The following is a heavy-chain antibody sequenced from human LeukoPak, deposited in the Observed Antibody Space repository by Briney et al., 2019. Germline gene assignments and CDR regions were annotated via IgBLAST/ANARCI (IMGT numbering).Heavy chain of an antibody. V-gene: IGHV4/OR15-8*01. CDR1: GVGIASHSC. CDR2: IYHTGGA. CDR3: AYNRDFALDN. D-gene: IGHD1-14*01. J-gene: IGHJ4*02. Sequence: PSETVCLTCAVSGVGIASHSCRSWVRQPPGKGLEWIGEIYHTGGANYKPSLKSRVTVSVDTSNNHFSLKLTSVTATDTAVYFCAYNRDFALDNWGQGTLVTVSS.